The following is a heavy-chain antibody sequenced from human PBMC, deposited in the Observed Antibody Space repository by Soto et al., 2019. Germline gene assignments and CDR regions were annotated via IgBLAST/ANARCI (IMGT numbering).Heavy chain of an antibody. CDR2: IYYSGST. CDR3: ARLGYCSGGSCSSKSPVDV. D-gene: IGHD2-15*01. V-gene: IGHV4-39*01. Sequence: SETLSLTCTVSGGSICSSSYYWGWIRQPPGKGLEWIGSIYYSGSTYYNPSLKSRVTISVDTSKNQFSLKLSSVTAADTAVYYCARLGYCSGGSCSSKSPVDVWGKGTTVTVSS. CDR1: GGSICSSSYY. J-gene: IGHJ6*04.